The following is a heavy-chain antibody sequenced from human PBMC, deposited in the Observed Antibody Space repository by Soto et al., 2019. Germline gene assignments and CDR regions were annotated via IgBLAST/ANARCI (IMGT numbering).Heavy chain of an antibody. CDR1: GGSFSGYY. D-gene: IGHD2-8*01. CDR2: INHSGST. CDR3: ARGLRYCTNGVCYYRGPFDY. J-gene: IGHJ4*02. V-gene: IGHV4-34*01. Sequence: PSETLSLTCAVYGGSFSGYYWSWIRQPPGKGLEWIGEINHSGSTNYNPSLKSRVTISVDTSKNQFSLKLSSVTAADTAVYYCARGLRYCTNGVCYYRGPFDYWGQGTLVTVSS.